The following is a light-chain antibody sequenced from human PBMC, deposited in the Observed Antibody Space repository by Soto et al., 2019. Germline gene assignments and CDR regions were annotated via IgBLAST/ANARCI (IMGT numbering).Light chain of an antibody. CDR2: GPS. J-gene: IGKJ5*01. V-gene: IGKV3D-20*02. CDR1: QRVSSDF. CDR3: QQRSNWPIT. Sequence: EIVLTQSPGTLSLSPGERATLSCRTSQRVSSDFLAWYQQKAGQAPRLLIYGPSNRATGVPDRFIGGGSGTDFTLTISSLEPEDFAVYYCQQRSNWPITFGQGTRLEIK.